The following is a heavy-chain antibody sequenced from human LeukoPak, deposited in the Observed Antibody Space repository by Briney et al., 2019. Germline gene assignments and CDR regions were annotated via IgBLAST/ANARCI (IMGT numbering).Heavy chain of an antibody. CDR1: GFTFSSYG. Sequence: PGGSLRLSCAASGFTFSSYGMHWVRQAPGKGLEWVAVISYDGSNKYYADSVKGRFTISRDNSKNTLYLQMNSLRAEDTAVYYCAKEYMGLDYWGQGTLVTVSS. CDR2: ISYDGSNK. V-gene: IGHV3-30*18. D-gene: IGHD1-26*01. CDR3: AKEYMGLDY. J-gene: IGHJ4*02.